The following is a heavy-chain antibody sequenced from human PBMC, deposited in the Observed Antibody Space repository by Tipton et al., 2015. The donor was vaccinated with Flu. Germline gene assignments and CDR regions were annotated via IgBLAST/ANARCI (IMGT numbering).Heavy chain of an antibody. CDR2: IHSSGST. D-gene: IGHD3-16*01. CDR1: GYSIRSDYY. CDR3: GRNYGPFNWFDP. V-gene: IGHV4-38-2*01. Sequence: TLSLTCDVSGYSIRSDYYWGWIRQPPGKGLDWIGTIHSSGSTYYNPSLTSRVTISLDTSKNQFSLRLTSVTAADTAIYYCGRNYGPFNWFDPWGQGTLVTVSS. J-gene: IGHJ5*02.